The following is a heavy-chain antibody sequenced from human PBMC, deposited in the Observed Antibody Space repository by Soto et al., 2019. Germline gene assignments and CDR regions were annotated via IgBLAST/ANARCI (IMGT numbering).Heavy chain of an antibody. CDR3: ARGVVVVPAENYYYYYGMDV. CDR1: GYTFTSYA. J-gene: IGHJ6*02. V-gene: IGHV1-3*01. CDR2: INAGNGNT. Sequence: ASVKVSCKASGYTFTSYAMHWVRQAPGQRLEWMGWINAGNGNTKYSQKFQGRVTITRDTSASTAYMELSSLRSEDTAVYYCARGVVVVPAENYYYYYGMDVWGQGTTVTVSS. D-gene: IGHD2-2*01.